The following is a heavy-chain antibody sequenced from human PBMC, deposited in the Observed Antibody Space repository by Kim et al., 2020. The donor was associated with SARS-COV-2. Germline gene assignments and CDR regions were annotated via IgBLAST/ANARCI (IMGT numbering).Heavy chain of an antibody. Sequence: GGSLRLSCAASGFTFDDYAMHWVRQAPGKGLEWVSLISGDGGSTYYADSVKGRFTISRDNSKNSLYLQMNSLKTEDTALYYCAKDIYTGYYYGSGDYWGQGTLVTVSS. CDR1: GFTFDDYA. J-gene: IGHJ4*02. CDR2: ISGDGGST. CDR3: AKDIYTGYYYGSGDY. D-gene: IGHD3-10*01. V-gene: IGHV3-43*02.